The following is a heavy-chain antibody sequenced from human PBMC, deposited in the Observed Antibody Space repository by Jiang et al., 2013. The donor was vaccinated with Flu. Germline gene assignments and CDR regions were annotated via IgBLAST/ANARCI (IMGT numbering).Heavy chain of an antibody. CDR3: ATYYYDSSGYFLDY. CDR1: GYTLTELS. J-gene: IGHJ4*02. CDR2: FDPEDGET. D-gene: IGHD3-22*01. Sequence: GAEVKKPGASVKVSCKVSGYTLTELSMHWVRQAPGKGLEWMGGFDPEDGETIYAQKFQGRVTMTEDTSTDTAYMELSSLRSEDTAVYYCATYYYDSSGYFLDYWGQGTLVTVSS. V-gene: IGHV1-24*01.